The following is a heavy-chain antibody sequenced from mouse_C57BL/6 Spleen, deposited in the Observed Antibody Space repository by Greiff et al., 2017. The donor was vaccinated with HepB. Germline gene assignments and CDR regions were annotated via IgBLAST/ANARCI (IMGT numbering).Heavy chain of an antibody. V-gene: IGHV5-4*01. Sequence: EVMLVESGGGLVKPGGSLKLSCAASGFTFSSYAMSWVRQTPEKRLEWVATISDGGSYTYYPDNVKGRFTISRDKAKNNLYLQMSHLKTEDTAVYYCARETLLYYFDYWGQGTTLTVSS. D-gene: IGHD1-2*01. CDR3: ARETLLYYFDY. J-gene: IGHJ2*01. CDR1: GFTFSSYA. CDR2: ISDGGSYT.